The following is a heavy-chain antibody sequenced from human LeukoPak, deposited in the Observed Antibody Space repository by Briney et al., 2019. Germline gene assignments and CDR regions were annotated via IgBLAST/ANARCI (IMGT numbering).Heavy chain of an antibody. CDR2: ISGSGGST. J-gene: IGHJ4*02. CDR3: AKSPISAMAEFDY. Sequence: PGGSLRLSCAASGFTFSSYAVSWVRQPPGKGLEWVSAISGSGGSTYYADSVKGRFTISRDNSKNTLYLQMNSLRAEDTTVYYCAKSPISAMAEFDYWGQGTLVTVPS. V-gene: IGHV3-23*01. D-gene: IGHD5-18*01. CDR1: GFTFSSYA.